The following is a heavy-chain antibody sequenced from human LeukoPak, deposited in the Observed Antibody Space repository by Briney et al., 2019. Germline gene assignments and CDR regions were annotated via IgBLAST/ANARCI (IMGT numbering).Heavy chain of an antibody. Sequence: ASVKVSCKASVYTFTSYYMHWVRQAPGQGLEWMGIINPSGGSTSYAQKFQGRVTMTRDMSTSTVYMELSSLRSEDTAVYYCARDGLGVATITLVTRSNWFDPWGQGTLVTVSS. CDR1: VYTFTSYY. CDR3: ARDGLGVATITLVTRSNWFDP. CDR2: INPSGGST. V-gene: IGHV1-46*01. D-gene: IGHD5-12*01. J-gene: IGHJ5*02.